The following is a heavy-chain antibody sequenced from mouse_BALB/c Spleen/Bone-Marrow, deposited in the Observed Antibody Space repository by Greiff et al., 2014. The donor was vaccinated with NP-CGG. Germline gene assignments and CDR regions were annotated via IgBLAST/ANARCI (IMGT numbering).Heavy chain of an antibody. J-gene: IGHJ3*01. CDR1: GFTFSSYG. CDR3: ARRDYDYDGPWFAY. D-gene: IGHD2-4*01. V-gene: IGHV5-6*02. CDR2: ISSGGSYT. Sequence: EVKLVESGGDLVKSGGSLKLSCAASGFTFSSYGVSWVRQTPDKRLEWVATISSGGSYTYYPDSVKGRFTISRDNAKNTLYLQMSSLKSEDTAMYYCARRDYDYDGPWFAYWGQGTLVTVSA.